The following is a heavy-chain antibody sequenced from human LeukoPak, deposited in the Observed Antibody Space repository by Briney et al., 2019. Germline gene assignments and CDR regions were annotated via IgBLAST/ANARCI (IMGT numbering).Heavy chain of an antibody. Sequence: ASVKVSCKASGYTSTSYYMHWLRQAPGQGLEWMGIINPSGGSTSYEQKFQGRVTMTRDTSTSTVYMELSSLRSEDTTVYYCAGGYCSGGSCYDWFDPWGQGTLVTVSS. J-gene: IGHJ5*02. D-gene: IGHD2-15*01. CDR1: GYTSTSYY. V-gene: IGHV1-46*01. CDR3: AGGYCSGGSCYDWFDP. CDR2: INPSGGST.